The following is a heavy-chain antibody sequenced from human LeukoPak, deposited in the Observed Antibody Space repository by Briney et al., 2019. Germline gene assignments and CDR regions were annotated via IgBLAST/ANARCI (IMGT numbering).Heavy chain of an antibody. CDR3: ARQYSGYDPLDY. V-gene: IGHV4-30-4*01. D-gene: IGHD5-12*01. Sequence: SETLSLTCTVSGGSISSGDYYWRWIRQPPGKGLERIGYIYYSGSTYYNPSLKSRVTISVDTSKNQFSLKLSSVTAADTAVYYCARQYSGYDPLDYWGQGTLVTVSS. CDR2: IYYSGST. J-gene: IGHJ4*02. CDR1: GGSISSGDYY.